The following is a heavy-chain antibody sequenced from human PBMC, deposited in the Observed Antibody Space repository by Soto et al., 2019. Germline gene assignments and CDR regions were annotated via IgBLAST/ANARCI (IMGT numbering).Heavy chain of an antibody. CDR1: GFTFSSYA. J-gene: IGHJ4*02. Sequence: GGSLRLSCAASGFTFSSYAMSWVRQAPGKGLEWVSAISGSGGSTYYADSVKGRFTISRDNSKNTLYLQMNSLRAEDTAVYYCAKGRGYLGVAGTGLERCWGQGTLVTVSS. V-gene: IGHV3-23*01. CDR2: ISGSGGST. CDR3: AKGRGYLGVAGTGLERC. D-gene: IGHD6-19*01.